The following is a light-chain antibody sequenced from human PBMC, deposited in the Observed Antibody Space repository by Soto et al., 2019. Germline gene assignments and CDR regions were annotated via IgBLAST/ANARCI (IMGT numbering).Light chain of an antibody. V-gene: IGKV3-15*01. J-gene: IGKJ2*01. Sequence: EIVMTQSPATLSVSPGERATLSCRASQSVSSNLAWYQQQPGQAHRLLISAASTGATGIPARISGSGSGTEFTLTISSLQSEDVAVYYCQQYKNLPYTFGQGTKLEIK. CDR2: AAS. CDR3: QQYKNLPYT. CDR1: QSVSSN.